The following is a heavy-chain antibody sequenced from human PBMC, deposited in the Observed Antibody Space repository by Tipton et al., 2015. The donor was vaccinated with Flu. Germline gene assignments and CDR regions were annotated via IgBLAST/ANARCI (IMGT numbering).Heavy chain of an antibody. V-gene: IGHV3-7*01. Sequence: SLRLSCAASGFTFSSYWMNWVRQAPGKGLEWVANIKPDGSEKNYVDSVKGRFTISRDNVKNSLYLQMNNLRAEDTAVYFCVRDETSVKWGPGGQGTLVTVSS. CDR1: GFTFSSYW. CDR2: IKPDGSEK. J-gene: IGHJ5*02. CDR3: VRDETSVKWGP. D-gene: IGHD4-11*01.